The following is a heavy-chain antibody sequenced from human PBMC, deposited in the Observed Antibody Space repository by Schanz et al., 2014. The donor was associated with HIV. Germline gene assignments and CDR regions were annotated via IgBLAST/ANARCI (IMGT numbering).Heavy chain of an antibody. J-gene: IGHJ3*02. CDR1: GFPLRDYG. CDR2: ISYNGNEK. Sequence: QVQVVESGGGVVQPGRSLTLSCATTGFPLRDYGMHWVRQAAGKGLEWLAFISYNGNEKDYGDSVKGRFNISRDNSRNTLFLQMDSLRVDDTAVYYCAQMGAFAAFDIWGHGTVVTVSS. CDR3: AQMGAFAAFDI. V-gene: IGHV3-33*03. D-gene: IGHD3-16*01.